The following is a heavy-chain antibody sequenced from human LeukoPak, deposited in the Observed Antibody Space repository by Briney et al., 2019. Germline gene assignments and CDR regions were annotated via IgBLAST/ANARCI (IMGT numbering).Heavy chain of an antibody. CDR1: GYTFTSYD. D-gene: IGHD2-21*02. CDR2: MNLNSGDT. Sequence: ASVKVSCKASGYTFTSYDINWVRQATGQGLEWMGWMNLNSGDTGYAQKSQGRVTMTRKTSISTAYMELSSLRSEDTAVYYCARVVTAIWVYYYYGMDVWGQGTTVTVSS. CDR3: ARVVTAIWVYYYYGMDV. V-gene: IGHV1-8*01. J-gene: IGHJ6*02.